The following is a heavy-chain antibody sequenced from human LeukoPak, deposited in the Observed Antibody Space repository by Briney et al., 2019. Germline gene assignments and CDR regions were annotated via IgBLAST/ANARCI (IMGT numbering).Heavy chain of an antibody. CDR3: ARDAYYDFWSGYYGPHRNYFDY. CDR2: INPNSGGT. V-gene: IGHV1-2*02. J-gene: IGHJ4*02. D-gene: IGHD3-3*01. CDR1: GYTFTGYY. Sequence: ASVKVSCKASGYTFTGYYMHWVRQAPGQGLEWMGWINPNSGGTNYAQKFQGRVTMTRGTSISTAYMELSRLRSDDTAVYYCARDAYYDFWSGYYGPHRNYFDYWGQGTLVTVSS.